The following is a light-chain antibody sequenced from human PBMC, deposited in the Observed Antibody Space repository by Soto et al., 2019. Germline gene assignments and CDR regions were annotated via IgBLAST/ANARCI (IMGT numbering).Light chain of an antibody. J-gene: IGLJ2*01. CDR1: SSDVGGYNY. Sequence: QSVLTQPASVSGSPGQSITISCTGTSSDVGGYNYVSWYQQHPGKAPKLIIYDVTNRPSGVSSRFSGSKSGNTAYLTISGLQAEDEADYHCSSYTSSSTQVFGGGTKVTVL. CDR3: SSYTSSSTQV. CDR2: DVT. V-gene: IGLV2-14*01.